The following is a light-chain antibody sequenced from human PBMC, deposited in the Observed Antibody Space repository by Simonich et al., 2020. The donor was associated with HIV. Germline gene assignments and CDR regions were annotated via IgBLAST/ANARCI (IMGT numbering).Light chain of an antibody. CDR1: SRDVGSYNL. CDR3: SSYTSTNSWV. CDR2: AVS. V-gene: IGLV2-14*02. J-gene: IGLJ3*02. Sequence: QSALTQPASVSGSPGQSITISCTGTSRDVGSYNLVPWYQQHPGKAPKLMIYAVSNRPAGVSKRFSGSKAGNAASLTISGLQAEDEADYYCSSYTSTNSWVFGGGTKVTVL.